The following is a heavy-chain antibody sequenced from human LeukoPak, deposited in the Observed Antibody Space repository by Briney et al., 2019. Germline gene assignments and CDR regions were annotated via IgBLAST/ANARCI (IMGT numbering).Heavy chain of an antibody. Sequence: GGSLRLSCAASGFTFSSYAMSWVRQAPGKGLEWVSAISGSGGSTYYADSVKGRFTISRDNSKNTLYLQMNSLRAGDTAVYYCAKDEGVASGSYFDYWGQGTLVTVSS. V-gene: IGHV3-23*01. CDR3: AKDEGVASGSYFDY. J-gene: IGHJ4*02. CDR2: ISGSGGST. D-gene: IGHD3-10*01. CDR1: GFTFSSYA.